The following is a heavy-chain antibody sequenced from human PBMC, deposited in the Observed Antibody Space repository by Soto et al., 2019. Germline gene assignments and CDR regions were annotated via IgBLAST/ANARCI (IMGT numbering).Heavy chain of an antibody. CDR1: GFTFTSSA. D-gene: IGHD3-9*01. CDR3: AAAAPTYYDILTGYHAAFDI. CDR2: SVVGSGNT. J-gene: IGHJ3*02. V-gene: IGHV1-58*02. Sequence: GASVKVSCKASGFTFTSSAMQWVRQARGQRLEWIGWSVVGSGNTNYAQKFQERVTITRDMSTSTAYMELSSLRSEDTAVYYCAAAAPTYYDILTGYHAAFDIWGQGTMVTVS.